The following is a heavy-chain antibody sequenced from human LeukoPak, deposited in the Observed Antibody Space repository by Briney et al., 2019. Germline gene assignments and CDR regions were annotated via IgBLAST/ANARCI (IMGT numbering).Heavy chain of an antibody. CDR3: AGGFDYGSGS. CDR2: IYYSGNT. D-gene: IGHD3-10*01. CDR1: GGSIFSSNSY. V-gene: IGHV4-39*07. J-gene: IGHJ4*02. Sequence: SETLSLTCTVSGGSIFSSNSYWGWIRQPPGKGLEWIGSIYYSGNTYYNASLKSRVTISVDTSKNQFSLKLSSVTAADTAVYYCAGGFDYGSGSWGQGTLVTVSS.